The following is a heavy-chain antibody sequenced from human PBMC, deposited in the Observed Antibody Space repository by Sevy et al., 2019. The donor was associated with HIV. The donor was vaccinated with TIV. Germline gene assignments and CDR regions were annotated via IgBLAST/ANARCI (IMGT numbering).Heavy chain of an antibody. CDR3: AREGGYYDSSGYPSFDP. CDR1: GFTFSSYS. Sequence: GGSLRLSCAASGFTFSSYSMNWVRQAPGKGLEWVSSISSSSSYIYYADSVKGRFTISRDNAKNSLYLQMNSLRAEDTAVYYCAREGGYYDSSGYPSFDPWGQGTLVIVSS. V-gene: IGHV3-21*01. CDR2: ISSSSSYI. J-gene: IGHJ5*02. D-gene: IGHD3-22*01.